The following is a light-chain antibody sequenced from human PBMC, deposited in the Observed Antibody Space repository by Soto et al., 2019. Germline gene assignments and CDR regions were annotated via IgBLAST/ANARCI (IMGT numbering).Light chain of an antibody. CDR1: QSVLRS. V-gene: IGKV3-11*01. Sequence: EIVLTQSPVTLSLSPGERATLSCRASQSVLRSLAWYRQTPGQAPRLLVYDALKRATGIPARFSGSGSGIDFTLSIDSLEPEDSAVYFCQQRHNWPLTFGGGTKVEIK. J-gene: IGKJ4*01. CDR3: QQRHNWPLT. CDR2: DAL.